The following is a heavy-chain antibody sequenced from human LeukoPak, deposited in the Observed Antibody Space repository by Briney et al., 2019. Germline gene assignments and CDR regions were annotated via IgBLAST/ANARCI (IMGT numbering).Heavy chain of an antibody. J-gene: IGHJ4*02. V-gene: IGHV4-38-2*02. Sequence: PSETLSLTCTVSGYSISSGYYWGWIRQPPGKGLEWIANIYHSGNTYYNPSLKSRVTISVDTSRNQFSLKLSSVIAADTAVYYCARLWSTDCSGGSCPHQPNYWGQGTLVTVSS. D-gene: IGHD2-15*01. CDR3: ARLWSTDCSGGSCPHQPNY. CDR1: GYSISSGYY. CDR2: IYHSGNT.